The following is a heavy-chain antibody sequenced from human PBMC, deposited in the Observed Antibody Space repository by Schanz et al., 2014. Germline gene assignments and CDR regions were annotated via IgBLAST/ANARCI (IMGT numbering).Heavy chain of an antibody. CDR2: ISSSSSYI. Sequence: EVQLVESGGGLVKPGGSLRLSCAASGFTFSSYSMNWVRQAPGKGLEWVSSISSSSSYIYYADSVKGRFTISRDNAKNSLYLQMNSLRADDTAVYFCARDEGRDGYNLAFDVWGQGTLVTVSS. J-gene: IGHJ3*01. CDR3: ARDEGRDGYNLAFDV. D-gene: IGHD5-12*01. V-gene: IGHV3-21*04. CDR1: GFTFSSYS.